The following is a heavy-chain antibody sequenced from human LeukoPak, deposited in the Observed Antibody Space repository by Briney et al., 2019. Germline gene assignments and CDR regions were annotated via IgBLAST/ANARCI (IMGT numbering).Heavy chain of an antibody. CDR3: ARDAYYDFWSGFGAFDI. Sequence: SETLSLTCTVSGGSISSYYWSWIRQPAGKGLEWIGHIYTSGSTNYNPSLKSRVTMSVDTSKNQFSLKLSSVTAADTAVYYCARDAYYDFWSGFGAFDIWGQGTMVTVSS. CDR1: GGSISSYY. D-gene: IGHD3-3*01. V-gene: IGHV4-4*07. CDR2: IYTSGST. J-gene: IGHJ3*02.